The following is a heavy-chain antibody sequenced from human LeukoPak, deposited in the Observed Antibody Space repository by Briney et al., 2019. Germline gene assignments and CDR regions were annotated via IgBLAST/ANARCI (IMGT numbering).Heavy chain of an antibody. J-gene: IGHJ3*02. CDR2: ILSSGST. Sequence: SETLSLTCTVSSGSINNYYWSWIRQPPGKGLEWIGYILSSGSTNYNPSVKSRVTISVDTSKNQFSLELSTVTAADTAVYYCARTTQIAEAAFDSWGRGTMVIVSS. CDR3: ARTTQIAEAAFDS. CDR1: SGSINNYY. V-gene: IGHV4-59*01. D-gene: IGHD1-1*01.